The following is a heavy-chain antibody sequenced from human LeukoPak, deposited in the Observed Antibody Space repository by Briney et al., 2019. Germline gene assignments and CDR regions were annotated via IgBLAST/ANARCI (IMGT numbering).Heavy chain of an antibody. CDR1: GFSFTDAW. CDR3: VTPPD. CDR2: IKSISASGTT. J-gene: IGHJ4*02. Sequence: PGGSLRLSCAASGFSFTDAWMAWVRQAPGKGPEWVGRIKSISASGTTDYAAPVKGRFTISRDDSKNTLYLQMNSLKTEDTATYYCVTPPDWGPGTLVTVSS. V-gene: IGHV3-15*01.